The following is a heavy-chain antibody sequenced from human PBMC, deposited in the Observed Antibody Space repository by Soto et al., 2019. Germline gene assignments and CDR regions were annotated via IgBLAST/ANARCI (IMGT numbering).Heavy chain of an antibody. CDR2: IYWVDDK. V-gene: IGHV2-5*02. CDR3: IHSRCGGDCLRSYSSHYSYGLDV. Sequence: QITLKESGPTLVKPTQTLTLTCSVSGFSLNTGGLGVGWIRQPPGKALEWLALIYWVDDKRYSPSLRNRLSISKDTSNNLVVFTMTNMDPVDTATYYCIHSRCGGDCLRSYSSHYSYGLDVWGQGTTVTVSS. CDR1: GFSLNTGGLG. D-gene: IGHD2-21*02. J-gene: IGHJ6*02.